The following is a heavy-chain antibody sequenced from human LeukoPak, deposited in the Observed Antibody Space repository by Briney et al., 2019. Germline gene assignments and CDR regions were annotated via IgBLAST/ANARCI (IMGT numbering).Heavy chain of an antibody. CDR3: ARDWVERGPFDP. CDR2: IRSKAYGGTT. D-gene: IGHD2-15*01. Sequence: GGSLRLSCTASGFTFGDYGMSWVRQAPGKGLEWVGFIRSKAYGGTTEYAASVKGRFTISRDNAKNSLYLQMNSLRAEDTAVYYCARDWVERGPFDPWGQGTLVTVSS. V-gene: IGHV3-49*04. J-gene: IGHJ5*02. CDR1: GFTFGDYG.